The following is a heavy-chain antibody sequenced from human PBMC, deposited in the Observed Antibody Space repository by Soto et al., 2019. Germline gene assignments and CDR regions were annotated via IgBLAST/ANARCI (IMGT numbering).Heavy chain of an antibody. CDR2: FVPLFGST. J-gene: IGHJ4*02. D-gene: IGHD2-15*01. Sequence: QVQLLQSGAEVKKPGSSVKVSCQASGGTFSGYALTWVRQAPGQGLEWMGEFVPLFGSTNYAQKFAGRITIIADESTSTGYMELSTLRSEDTAVYYCATHSLGTSSPPYFDNWGQGTLVTVSS. CDR1: GGTFSGYA. CDR3: ATHSLGTSSPPYFDN. V-gene: IGHV1-69*01.